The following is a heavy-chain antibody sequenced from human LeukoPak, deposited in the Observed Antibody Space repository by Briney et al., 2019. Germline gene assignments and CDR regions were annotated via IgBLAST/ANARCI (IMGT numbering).Heavy chain of an antibody. CDR1: GFSFTDYW. J-gene: IGHJ4*02. Sequence: GGSLRLSCAASGFSFTDYWMTWVRQAPGKGLEWLANIRYDGGATFYAGSVKGRFTISRDNAKNSVYLQMNSLRAEDTAVYYCARGGIQVSGIDEFDYWGQGTLVTVSS. V-gene: IGHV3-7*04. CDR2: IRYDGGAT. D-gene: IGHD6-19*01. CDR3: ARGGIQVSGIDEFDY.